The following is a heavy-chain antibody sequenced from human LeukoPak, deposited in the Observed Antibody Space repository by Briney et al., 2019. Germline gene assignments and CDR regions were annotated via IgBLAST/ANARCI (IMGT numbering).Heavy chain of an antibody. Sequence: PSETLSLTCTVSGGSISSDYWSWIRQPPGKGLEWIGYIYYSGSTNYNPSLKSRVTISVDTSKNQFSLKLSSVTAADTAVYYCARGGGSGYFDYWGQGTLVTVSS. CDR1: GGSISSDY. CDR2: IYYSGST. J-gene: IGHJ4*02. CDR3: ARGGGSGYFDY. D-gene: IGHD3-16*01. V-gene: IGHV4-59*01.